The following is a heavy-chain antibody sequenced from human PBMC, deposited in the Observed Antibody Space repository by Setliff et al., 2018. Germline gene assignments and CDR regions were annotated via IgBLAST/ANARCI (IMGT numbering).Heavy chain of an antibody. CDR2: ISYDGSNK. CDR1: GFTFSSYA. Sequence: GGSLRLSCAASGFTFSSYAMHWVRRAPGKGLEWVAVISYDGSNKYYADSVKGRFTISRDNSKNTLYLQMNSLRAEDTAVYYCARGIWFGGSGYYMDVWGKGTTGTVSS. V-gene: IGHV3-30*04. CDR3: ARGIWFGGSGYYMDV. J-gene: IGHJ6*03. D-gene: IGHD3-10*01.